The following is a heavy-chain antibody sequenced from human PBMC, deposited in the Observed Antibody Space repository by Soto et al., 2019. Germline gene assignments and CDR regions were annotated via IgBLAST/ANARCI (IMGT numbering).Heavy chain of an antibody. D-gene: IGHD5-18*01. CDR3: ATQGGYSYGFYFDY. V-gene: IGHV1-69*01. CDR1: GGTFSSYA. J-gene: IGHJ4*02. Sequence: QVQLVQSGAEVKKPGSSVKVSCKASGGTFSSYAISWVRQAPGQGLEWMGGIIPICGTAIYAQKFQGRVTITADESTSTAYMELSSLRSEDTAVYYCATQGGYSYGFYFDYWGQGTLVTVSS. CDR2: IIPICGTA.